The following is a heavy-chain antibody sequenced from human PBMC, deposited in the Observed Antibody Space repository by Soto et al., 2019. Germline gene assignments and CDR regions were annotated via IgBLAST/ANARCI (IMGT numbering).Heavy chain of an antibody. J-gene: IGHJ4*02. V-gene: IGHV3-74*01. CDR2: INSDGSTT. CDR1: GFTFSSYW. Sequence: PGESLKISCAASGFTFSSYWMHWVRQVPGKGLVWVSRINSDGSTTTYADSVKGRFTISRDNATNTLYLQMNSLRVEDTAVYYCEGTHYDFWSGPEPLWGQGTLVTVSS. D-gene: IGHD3-3*01. CDR3: EGTHYDFWSGPEPL.